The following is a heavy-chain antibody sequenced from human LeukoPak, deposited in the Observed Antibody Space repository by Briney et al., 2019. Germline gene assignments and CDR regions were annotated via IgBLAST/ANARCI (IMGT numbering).Heavy chain of an antibody. CDR2: ISGSGGST. CDR3: AKDFPYCSGGSCYSYYFDY. V-gene: IGHV3-23*01. D-gene: IGHD2-15*01. J-gene: IGHJ4*02. CDR1: GFTFSSYA. Sequence: GGSLRLSCAASGFTFSSYAMSWVRQAPGRGLEWVSAISGSGGSTYYADSVKGRFTISRDNSKNTPYLQMNSLRAEDTAVYYCAKDFPYCSGGSCYSYYFDYWGQGTLVTVSS.